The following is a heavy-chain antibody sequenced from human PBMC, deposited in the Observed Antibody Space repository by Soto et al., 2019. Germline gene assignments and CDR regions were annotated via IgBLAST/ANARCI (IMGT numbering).Heavy chain of an antibody. J-gene: IGHJ6*02. CDR2: INAGNGNT. V-gene: IGHV1-3*01. CDR1: GYTFTSYA. D-gene: IGHD3-10*01. Sequence: GASVKVSCKASGYTFTSYAMHWVRQAPGQRLEWMGWINAGNGNTKYSQKFQGRVTITRDTSASTAYMELSSLRSEDTAVYYCARDRNYGSEIYYYYGMDVWGQGTMVTVSS. CDR3: ARDRNYGSEIYYYYGMDV.